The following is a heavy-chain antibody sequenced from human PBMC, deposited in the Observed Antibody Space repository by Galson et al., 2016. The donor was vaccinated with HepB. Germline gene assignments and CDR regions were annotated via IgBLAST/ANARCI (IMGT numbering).Heavy chain of an antibody. CDR2: TFYRSTWEN. J-gene: IGHJ3*01. V-gene: IGHV6-1*01. Sequence: CAISGDSVYNNGAAWVWIRQSPSRGLEWLGRTFYRSTWENHYAGSVKNRKTISPDTSRNQFSLHLNSVTPEDTAVYYCARVVMLGRGMDVWGQGTMVTVSS. D-gene: IGHD3-10*01. CDR1: GDSVYNNGAA. CDR3: ARVVMLGRGMDV.